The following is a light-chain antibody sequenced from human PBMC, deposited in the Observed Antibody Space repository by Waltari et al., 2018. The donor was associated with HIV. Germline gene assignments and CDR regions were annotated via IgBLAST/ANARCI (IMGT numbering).Light chain of an antibody. Sequence: EIVLTQSPATLSLSPGERATLSSRASQSVSSYLAWYQQKPAQAPRLLIYDASNRATGIPARFSGSGSGTDFTLTISSLEPEDFAVYYCQQRSNWPPSITFGQGTRLEIK. CDR1: QSVSSY. CDR3: QQRSNWPPSIT. V-gene: IGKV3-11*01. CDR2: DAS. J-gene: IGKJ5*01.